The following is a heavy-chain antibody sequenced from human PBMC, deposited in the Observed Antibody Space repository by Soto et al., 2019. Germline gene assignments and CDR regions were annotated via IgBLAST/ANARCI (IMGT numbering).Heavy chain of an antibody. J-gene: IGHJ5*02. CDR1: GGSISSYY. Sequence: SETLSLTCTVSGGSISSYYWSWIRQPAGKGLEWIGRIYTSGSTNYNPSLKSRVTMSVDTSKNQFSLKLSSVTAADTAVYYCARGRDGYNQGWFDPWGQGTLVTVSS. CDR3: ARGRDGYNQGWFDP. D-gene: IGHD5-12*01. CDR2: IYTSGST. V-gene: IGHV4-4*07.